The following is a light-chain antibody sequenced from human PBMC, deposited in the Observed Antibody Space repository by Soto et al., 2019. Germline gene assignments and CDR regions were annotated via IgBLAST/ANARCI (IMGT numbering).Light chain of an antibody. Sequence: QSALTQPPSASGSPGQSVTISCAGTSSDLGAYDYVSWYQQYPGKAPKLMIYEVNKRPSGVPDRFSGSKSGNTASLTVSGLQADDEADYYCSSYAGGSWVFGGGTKLTVL. CDR3: SSYAGGSWV. V-gene: IGLV2-8*01. CDR1: SSDLGAYDY. CDR2: EVN. J-gene: IGLJ3*02.